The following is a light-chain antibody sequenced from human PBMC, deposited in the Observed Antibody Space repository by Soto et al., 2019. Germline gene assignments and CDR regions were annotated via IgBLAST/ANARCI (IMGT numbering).Light chain of an antibody. CDR2: AAS. J-gene: IGKJ1*01. Sequence: EIVLTQSPVTLSVSPGERATLSCRASQSIGSDLAWYQHNPGQAPRLLIYAASTRATGIPARFSGSGSGTEFSLTISSLRSEDFAVYYCQQYNNWPRTFGQGTKVEIK. CDR1: QSIGSD. CDR3: QQYNNWPRT. V-gene: IGKV3-15*01.